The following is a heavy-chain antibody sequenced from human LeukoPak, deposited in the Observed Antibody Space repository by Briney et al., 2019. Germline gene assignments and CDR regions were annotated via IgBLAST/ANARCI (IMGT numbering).Heavy chain of an antibody. CDR2: IKEDGSER. J-gene: IGHJ4*02. CDR3: ARYTVPFCGGDCYSQFLDY. Sequence: PGGSLRLSCAASGFTFSAFWMSWVRQAPGKGLEWVGNIKEDGSERHYVDSVKGRFTISRDNAENSLYLQMSSLRVVDTAVYYRARYTVPFCGGDCYSQFLDYWGQGALVTVSP. CDR1: GFTFSAFW. D-gene: IGHD2-21*01. V-gene: IGHV3-7*01.